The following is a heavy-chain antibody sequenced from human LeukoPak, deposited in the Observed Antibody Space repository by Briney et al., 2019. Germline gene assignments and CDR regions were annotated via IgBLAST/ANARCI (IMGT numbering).Heavy chain of an antibody. CDR1: GASINSDY. Sequence: SETLSLTCTVSGASINSDYWTWIRRPPGKGMEWIGYIHYSGSTKYNPSLKSRVTISVDTSKNQFSLKLYSVTAADTAVYYCARDPSTSGWPYYFDYWGQGTLVTVSS. CDR3: ARDPSTSGWPYYFDY. J-gene: IGHJ4*02. D-gene: IGHD6-19*01. CDR2: IHYSGST. V-gene: IGHV4-59*01.